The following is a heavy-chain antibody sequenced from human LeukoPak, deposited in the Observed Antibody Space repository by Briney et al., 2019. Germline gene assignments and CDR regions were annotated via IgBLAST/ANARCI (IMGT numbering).Heavy chain of an antibody. CDR2: ISGSGGST. Sequence: PGGSLRLSCAASGFTFSSYAMSWVRQAPGKGLEWVSAISGSGGSTYYADSVKGRFTISRDNAKNSLYLQMNSLRAEDTAVYYCARNQNYYSYGQRWGQGTLVTVSS. J-gene: IGHJ4*02. V-gene: IGHV3-23*01. CDR1: GFTFSSYA. D-gene: IGHD5-18*01. CDR3: ARNQNYYSYGQR.